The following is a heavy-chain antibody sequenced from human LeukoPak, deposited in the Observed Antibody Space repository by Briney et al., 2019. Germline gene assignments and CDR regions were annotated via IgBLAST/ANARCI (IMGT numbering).Heavy chain of an antibody. CDR2: ISAYNGNT. V-gene: IGHV1-18*01. CDR1: GYTFSSYG. Sequence: ASVKVSCKASGYTFSSYGISWVRQAPGQGLEWMGWISAYNGNTKYAQKFQGRVTVTTDTSTSTVYMELRSLRSDDTAVYYCARVVTPPAVYSSGWYGMDVWGQGTTVTVS. D-gene: IGHD6-19*01. CDR3: ARVVTPPAVYSSGWYGMDV. J-gene: IGHJ6*02.